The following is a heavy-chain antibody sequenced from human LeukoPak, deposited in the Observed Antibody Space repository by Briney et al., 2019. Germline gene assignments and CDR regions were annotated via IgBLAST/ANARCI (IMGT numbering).Heavy chain of an antibody. J-gene: IGHJ5*02. CDR3: ARGPMYSGSHHES. V-gene: IGHV1-2*02. D-gene: IGHD1-26*01. CDR1: GYTFTGYY. Sequence: ASVKVSCKASGYTFTGYYIHWVRQAPGQGLEWVGWINPNSGGTNYAQKFQGRVTMTRDTSISTAYMELSRLRSDDTAVYYCARGPMYSGSHHESWGQGTLVTVSS. CDR2: INPNSGGT.